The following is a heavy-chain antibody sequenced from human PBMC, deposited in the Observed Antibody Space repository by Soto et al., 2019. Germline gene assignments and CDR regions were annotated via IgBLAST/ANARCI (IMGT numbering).Heavy chain of an antibody. Sequence: SLRLSCAASGFTFSSYAMSWVRQAPGKGLEWVSAISGSGGSTYYADSVKGRFTISRDNSKNTLYLQMNSLRAEDTAVYYCATLLYGSGSYYRLLNYYYMDVWGKGTTVTVSS. CDR1: GFTFSSYA. V-gene: IGHV3-23*01. D-gene: IGHD3-10*01. CDR2: ISGSGGST. J-gene: IGHJ6*03. CDR3: ATLLYGSGSYYRLLNYYYMDV.